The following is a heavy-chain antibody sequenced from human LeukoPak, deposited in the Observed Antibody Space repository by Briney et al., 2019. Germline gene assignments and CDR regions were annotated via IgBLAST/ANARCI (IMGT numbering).Heavy chain of an antibody. Sequence: GGSLRLSCAASGFTFSSYAMSWVRQAPGKGLEWVSAISGSGGSTYYADSVKGRFTISRDNSKNTLYLQMNSLRAEDTAVYYCAKGKRITMIVVVFPDYWGQGTLVTVSS. CDR1: GFTFSSYA. V-gene: IGHV3-23*01. D-gene: IGHD3-22*01. J-gene: IGHJ4*02. CDR3: AKGKRITMIVVVFPDY. CDR2: ISGSGGST.